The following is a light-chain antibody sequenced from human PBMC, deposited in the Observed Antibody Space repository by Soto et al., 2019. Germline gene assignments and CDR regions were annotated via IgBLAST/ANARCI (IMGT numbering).Light chain of an antibody. J-gene: IGKJ2*01. CDR1: QSVDSSS. Sequence: IVLTQSPGTLSLSPGDRATLSCRASQSVDSSSTAWYQQKPGPAPRLLIYGASNRATGIPDRFSGTGSGTDFTLTISRLEPEDFAVYYCQQYGTSPPLYTFGQGTKLEI. CDR3: QQYGTSPPLYT. V-gene: IGKV3-20*01. CDR2: GAS.